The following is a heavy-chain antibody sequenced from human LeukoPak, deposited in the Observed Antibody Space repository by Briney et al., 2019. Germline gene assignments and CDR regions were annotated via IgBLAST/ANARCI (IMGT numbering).Heavy chain of an antibody. D-gene: IGHD5-12*01. V-gene: IGHV6-1*01. CDR1: GDSVSSNSAA. J-gene: IGHJ3*02. CDR3: ARDHRGYSGSDWSSAFDI. CDR2: TYYRSKWYN. Sequence: SQTLSLTCAIPGDSVSSNSAAWNWIRQSPSRGLEWLGRTYYRSKWYNDYAVSVKSRITINPDTSKNQFSLQLNSVTPEDTAVYYCARDHRGYSGSDWSSAFDIWGQGTMVTVSS.